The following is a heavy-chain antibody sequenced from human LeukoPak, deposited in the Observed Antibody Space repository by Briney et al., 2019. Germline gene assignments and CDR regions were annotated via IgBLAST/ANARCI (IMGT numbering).Heavy chain of an antibody. CDR3: ARDLAVAGTYGMDV. D-gene: IGHD6-19*01. J-gene: IGHJ6*02. V-gene: IGHV4-59*01. CDR1: GDSISGYY. Sequence: SETLSLTCTVSGDSISGYYWSWIRQPPGKGLEWIGYVYHTGHTHYSPSLKSRVTVSLDTSRNQVSLILSSVTAADTAVYYCARDLAVAGTYGMDVWGQGTTVTVSS. CDR2: VYHTGHT.